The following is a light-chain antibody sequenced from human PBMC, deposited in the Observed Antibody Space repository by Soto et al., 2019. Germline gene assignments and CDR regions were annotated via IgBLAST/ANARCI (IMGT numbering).Light chain of an antibody. Sequence: EILMTQSPATLSVSPGERATLSCRASQSVICNVAWYQQKPGQAPRLLIYGASTRATGIPARFSGSGSGTEFTLTISSLQSEDFAVYYCQQYNNWPLLFGGGTKVEIK. CDR2: GAS. J-gene: IGKJ4*02. V-gene: IGKV3-15*01. CDR1: QSVICN. CDR3: QQYNNWPLL.